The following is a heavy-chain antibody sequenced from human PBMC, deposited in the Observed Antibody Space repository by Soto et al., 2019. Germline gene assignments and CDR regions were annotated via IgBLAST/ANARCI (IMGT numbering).Heavy chain of an antibody. CDR3: ARSREMYYYDSSGYYAH. CDR2: IYYSGST. J-gene: IGHJ4*02. D-gene: IGHD3-22*01. V-gene: IGHV4-59*01. CDR1: GGSISSYY. Sequence: SETLSLTCTVSGGSISSYYWSWIRQPPGKGLERIGYIYYSGSTNYNPSLKSRVTISVDTSKNQFSLKLSSVTAADTAVYYCARSREMYYYDSSGYYAHWGQGTLVTVSS.